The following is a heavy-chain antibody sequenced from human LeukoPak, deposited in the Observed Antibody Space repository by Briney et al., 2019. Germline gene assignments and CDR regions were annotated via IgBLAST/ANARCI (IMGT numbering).Heavy chain of an antibody. Sequence: SETLSLTCTVSGGSISSYYWSWIRQPPGKGLEWIGYIYYSGSTNYNPSLKSRVTISVDTSKNQFSLKLSSVTAADTAVYYCARVGHGDYAFDYWGQGTLVTVSS. D-gene: IGHD4-17*01. CDR1: GGSISSYY. CDR3: ARVGHGDYAFDY. V-gene: IGHV4-59*01. J-gene: IGHJ4*02. CDR2: IYYSGST.